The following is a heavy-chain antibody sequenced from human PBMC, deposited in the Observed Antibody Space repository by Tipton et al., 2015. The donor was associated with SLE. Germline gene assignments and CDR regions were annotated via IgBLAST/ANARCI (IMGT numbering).Heavy chain of an antibody. D-gene: IGHD3-9*01. Sequence: SLRLSCAASGFTFSSYWMSWVRQAPGKGLEWVANIKQDGSEKYYVDSVKGRFTISRDNAKNSLYLQMNSLRAEDTAVYYCARETIKHPRGYYYYYGMDAWGQGTTVTVSS. CDR3: ARETIKHPRGYYYYYGMDA. V-gene: IGHV3-7*01. CDR1: GFTFSSYW. J-gene: IGHJ6*02. CDR2: IKQDGSEK.